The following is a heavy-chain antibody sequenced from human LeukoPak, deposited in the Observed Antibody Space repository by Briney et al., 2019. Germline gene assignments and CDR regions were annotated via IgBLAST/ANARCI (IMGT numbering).Heavy chain of an antibody. J-gene: IGHJ5*01. D-gene: IGHD1-1*01. V-gene: IGHV3-23*01. Sequence: GGSLRLSCAASGFTFSNYALTWVRQTPGKGLEWVSTISGRGSDRFYADAVKGRFTISRGNSKNTMYLQMNSLRIEDTAFYYCAKGVDNTGRLRWFDSWGQGTLVTVSS. CDR2: ISGRGSDR. CDR1: GFTFSNYA. CDR3: AKGVDNTGRLRWFDS.